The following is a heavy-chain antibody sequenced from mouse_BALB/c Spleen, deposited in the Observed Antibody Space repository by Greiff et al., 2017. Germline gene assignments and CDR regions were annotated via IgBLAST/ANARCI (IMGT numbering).Heavy chain of an antibody. CDR1: GFTFSSFG. D-gene: IGHD2-1*01. J-gene: IGHJ4*01. Sequence: EVQRVESGGGLVQPGGSRKLSCAASGFTFSSFGMHWVRQAPEKGLEWVAYISSGSSTIYYADTVKGRFTISRDNPKNTLFLQMTSLRSEDTVMYYGSRAKGNNVRDYWGQGTSVTVSS. V-gene: IGHV5-17*02. CDR2: ISSGSSTI. CDR3: SRAKGNNVRDY.